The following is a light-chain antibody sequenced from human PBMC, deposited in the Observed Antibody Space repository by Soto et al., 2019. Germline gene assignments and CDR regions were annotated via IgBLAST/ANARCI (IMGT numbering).Light chain of an antibody. J-gene: IGKJ4*01. CDR1: QGISSY. CDR3: QQLNSYPLT. CDR2: AAS. Sequence: DIQLTQSPSFLSASVGDRVTITCRASQGISSYLAWYQQKPGKAPNLLIYAASSLQSGVPSRFSGSGSGTDFTLTISGLKPEDFASYYCQQLNSYPLTFGGGTKVEIK. V-gene: IGKV1-9*01.